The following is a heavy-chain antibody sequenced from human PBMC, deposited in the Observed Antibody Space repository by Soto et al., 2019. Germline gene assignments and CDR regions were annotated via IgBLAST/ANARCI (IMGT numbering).Heavy chain of an antibody. CDR3: ATRGRAAGTGNWFDP. V-gene: IGHV3-30*03. CDR1: GFTFSSYG. D-gene: IGHD6-13*01. Sequence: QVQLVESGGGVVQPGRSLRLSCAASGFTFSSYGMQWVRQAPGKGLEWVAVISHDGTVQYCAESVKGRFTLSRDNSKNTLYLQMDSLSAEDTAMYYCATRGRAAGTGNWFDPWGQGTLVTVSS. CDR2: ISHDGTVQ. J-gene: IGHJ5*02.